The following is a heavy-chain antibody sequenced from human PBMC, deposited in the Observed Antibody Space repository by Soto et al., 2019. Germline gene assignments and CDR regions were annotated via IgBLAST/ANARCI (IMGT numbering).Heavy chain of an antibody. CDR1: GGTFSSYA. J-gene: IGHJ6*02. Sequence: SVKVSCKASGGTFSSYAISWVRQAPGQGLEWMGGIIPIFGTANYAQKFQGRVTITADESTSTAYMELSSLRSEDTAVYYCARAYCISTSCYLDYYYGMDVWGQGTTVTVSS. V-gene: IGHV1-69*13. CDR2: IIPIFGTA. D-gene: IGHD2-2*01. CDR3: ARAYCISTSCYLDYYYGMDV.